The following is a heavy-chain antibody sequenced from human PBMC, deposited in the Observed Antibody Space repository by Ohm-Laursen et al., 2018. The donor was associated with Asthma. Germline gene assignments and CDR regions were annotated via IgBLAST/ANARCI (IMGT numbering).Heavy chain of an antibody. CDR2: ISSSSSYI. J-gene: IGHJ3*01. Sequence: SLRLSCSASGFTFSSYSMNWVRQAPGKGLEWVSSISSSSSYIYYADSVKGRFTISRDNAKNSLYLQMNSLRAEDTAVYYCARSNGRDCFDVWGQGTMVTVSS. CDR1: GFTFSSYS. CDR3: ARSNGRDCFDV. V-gene: IGHV3-21*01. D-gene: IGHD2-21*01.